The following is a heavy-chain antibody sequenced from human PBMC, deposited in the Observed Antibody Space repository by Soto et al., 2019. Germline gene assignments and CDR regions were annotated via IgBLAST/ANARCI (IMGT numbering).Heavy chain of an antibody. J-gene: IGHJ4*02. CDR1: GFTFSSYA. D-gene: IGHD5-18*01. V-gene: IGHV3-30-3*01. Sequence: QVQLVESGGGVVQPGRSLRLSCAASGFTFSSYAIHWVRQAPGKGLEWVAVISYDGSSKYYADSVKGRFTISRDNSKNTVYLQMNSLRPEDTAVYYCVRGIAYSYGTRLDYWGQGALVTVSS. CDR3: VRGIAYSYGTRLDY. CDR2: ISYDGSSK.